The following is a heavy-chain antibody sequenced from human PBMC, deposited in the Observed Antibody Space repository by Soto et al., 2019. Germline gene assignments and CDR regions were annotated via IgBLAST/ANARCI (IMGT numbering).Heavy chain of an antibody. D-gene: IGHD3-22*01. CDR3: ARYDSSGYFHLEY. CDR2: IYPGDSDT. Sequence: GESLEISCKGSGYSFTNYWIGWVRQMPGKGLEWMGIIYPGDSDTRYSPSSQGRVTISADKSISSTYLQWSSLKASDTAMYYCARYDSSGYFHLEYWGQGTPVTVSS. J-gene: IGHJ4*01. CDR1: GYSFTNYW. V-gene: IGHV5-51*01.